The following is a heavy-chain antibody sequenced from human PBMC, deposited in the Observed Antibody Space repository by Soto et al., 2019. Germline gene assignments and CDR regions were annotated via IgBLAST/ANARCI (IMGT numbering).Heavy chain of an antibody. CDR2: IYYSGST. CDR1: GGSISRGGYY. D-gene: IGHD2-2*01. J-gene: IGHJ5*02. V-gene: IGHV4-31*03. Sequence: SETLSLTCTVSGGSISRGGYYWSWIRQHPGKGLEWIGYIYYSGSTYYNPSLKSRVTISVDTSKNQFSLKLSSVTAADTAVYYCARVAWGYCISTSCPNWFDPWGQGTLVTVSS. CDR3: ARVAWGYCISTSCPNWFDP.